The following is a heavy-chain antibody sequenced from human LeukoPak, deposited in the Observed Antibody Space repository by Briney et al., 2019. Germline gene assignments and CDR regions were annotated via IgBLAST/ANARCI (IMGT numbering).Heavy chain of an antibody. CDR3: VRNDYGDYGCDY. Sequence: PGGSLRLSCAASGFTFSSSAMNWVRQAPGKGLECVSAISGSGAVTYYADSVKGRFTISRDNAKSSLHLQMNSLRAEDTAVYYCVRNDYGDYGCDYWGQGTLVTVSS. CDR2: ISGSGAVT. V-gene: IGHV3-23*01. D-gene: IGHD4-17*01. CDR1: GFTFSSSA. J-gene: IGHJ4*02.